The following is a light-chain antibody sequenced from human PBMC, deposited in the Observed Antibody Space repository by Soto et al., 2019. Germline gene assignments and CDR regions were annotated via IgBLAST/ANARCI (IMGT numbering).Light chain of an antibody. CDR3: AAWDDSLGAYV. CDR1: NSNIGTNT. J-gene: IGLJ1*01. Sequence: QSVLTQPPSASATPGQRVTISCSGSNSNIGTNTVNWYQQLPGTAPRLLIYTNNQRPSGVPQRFSGSKTGTSASLAIGGLQSEDGADYYCAAWDDSLGAYVFGTGTKVTV. V-gene: IGLV1-44*01. CDR2: TNN.